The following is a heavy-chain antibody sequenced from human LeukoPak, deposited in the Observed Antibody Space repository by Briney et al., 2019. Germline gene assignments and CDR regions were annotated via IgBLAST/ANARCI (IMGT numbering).Heavy chain of an antibody. J-gene: IGHJ4*02. Sequence: GESLKISCQGSGYSFTSYWISWVRQMPGKGLEWMGRIDPSDSYTNYSPSFQGHVTISADKSISTAYLQWSSLKASDTAVYYCAREELRYFDWSPPHFDYWGQGTLVTVSS. D-gene: IGHD3-9*01. CDR1: GYSFTSYW. V-gene: IGHV5-10-1*01. CDR2: IDPSDSYT. CDR3: AREELRYFDWSPPHFDY.